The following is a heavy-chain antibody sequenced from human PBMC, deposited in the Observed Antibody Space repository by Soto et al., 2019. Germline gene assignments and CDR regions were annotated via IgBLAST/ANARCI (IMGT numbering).Heavy chain of an antibody. CDR2: INPRGGST. CDR3: FRDSLFRYQSSGSPHYFDS. D-gene: IGHD3-22*01. V-gene: IGHV1-46*01. J-gene: IGHJ4*02. Sequence: QVLLVQSGAEVKMPGASVRVSCKASGYNFANYYIHWVRQAPGQGLQWMGIINPRGGSTRFSQKFQDRLTMTRDTSTSTVYMELRSLGSGDTAMYYCFRDSLFRYQSSGSPHYFDSWGQGTLVTVSS. CDR1: GYNFANYY.